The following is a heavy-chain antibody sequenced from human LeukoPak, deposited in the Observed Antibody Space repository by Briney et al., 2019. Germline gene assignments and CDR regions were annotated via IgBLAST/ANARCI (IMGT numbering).Heavy chain of an antibody. J-gene: IGHJ6*02. Sequence: ASVKVSCKASGYTFTSYDINWVRQATGQGLEWMGWMNPNSGNPGYAQKFQGRVTMTRNTSISTAYMELSSLRSEDTAVYYCARDYYYGSGSYYVYYYYYGMDVWGQGTTVTVSS. CDR2: MNPNSGNP. CDR1: GYTFTSYD. V-gene: IGHV1-8*01. D-gene: IGHD3-10*01. CDR3: ARDYYYGSGSYYVYYYYYGMDV.